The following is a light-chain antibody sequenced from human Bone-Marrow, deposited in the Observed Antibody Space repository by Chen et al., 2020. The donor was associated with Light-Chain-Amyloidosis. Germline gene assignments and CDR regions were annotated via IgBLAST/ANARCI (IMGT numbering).Light chain of an antibody. V-gene: IGLV3-21*02. CDR3: QVWDRSSDRPV. CDR2: DDS. J-gene: IGLJ3*02. Sequence: SYVLPHPSSVSVAPGPTATIACGENNIGSTSVHWYQQTPGQAPLLVVYDDSDRPSGIPARLSGSNSGNTATLTISRVEAGDEADYYCQVWDRSSDRPVFGGGTKLTVL. CDR1: NIGSTS.